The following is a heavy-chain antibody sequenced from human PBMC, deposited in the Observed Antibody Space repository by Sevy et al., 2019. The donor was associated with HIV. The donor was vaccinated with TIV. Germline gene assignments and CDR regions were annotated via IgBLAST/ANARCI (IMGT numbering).Heavy chain of an antibody. CDR3: TTGDLRRYFDY. J-gene: IGHJ4*02. CDR2: IKSKTDGGTT. CDR1: GFTFSNAW. V-gene: IGHV3-15*01. Sequence: GGSLRLSCAASGFTFSNAWMSWVRQAPGKGLEWVGRIKSKTDGGTTDDAAPVKGRFTISRDDSKNTLYLQMNSLKTEDTAVYYCTTGDLRRYFDYWGQGTLVTVSS.